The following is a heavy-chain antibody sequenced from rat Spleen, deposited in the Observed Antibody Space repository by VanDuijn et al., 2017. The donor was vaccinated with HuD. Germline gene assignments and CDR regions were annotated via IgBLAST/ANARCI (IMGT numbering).Heavy chain of an antibody. Sequence: EVQVLESGGGLVQPGNSLKLSCATSGFTFSTAWMYWYRQFPEKRLEWVARIKAKSNNYATDYTESVKGRFTISRDDSKSSIYLQMNSLKSEDTATYYCAREDYYNGNWYFDFWGPGTMVTVSS. CDR3: AREDYYNGNWYFDF. V-gene: IGHV6-6*01. CDR1: GFTFSTAW. D-gene: IGHD1-1*01. CDR2: IKAKSNNYAT. J-gene: IGHJ1*01.